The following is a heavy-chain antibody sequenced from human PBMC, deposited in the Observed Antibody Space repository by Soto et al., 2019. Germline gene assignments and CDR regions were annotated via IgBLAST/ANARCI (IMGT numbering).Heavy chain of an antibody. CDR1: GGTFSSYT. CDR2: IIPILGIA. Sequence: QVQLVQSGAEVKKPGSSVKVSCKASGGTFSSYTISWVRQAPGQGLEWMGRIIPILGIANYAQKFQGRVTITADKSASTAYLELSSLRSEDTAVYYCAIPSEGIPLVRGVMYGDAFAIWGQGTMVTVSS. D-gene: IGHD3-10*01. CDR3: AIPSEGIPLVRGVMYGDAFAI. V-gene: IGHV1-69*02. J-gene: IGHJ3*02.